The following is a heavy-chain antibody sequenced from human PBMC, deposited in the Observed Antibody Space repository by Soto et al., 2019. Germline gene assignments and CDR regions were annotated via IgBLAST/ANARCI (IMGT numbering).Heavy chain of an antibody. J-gene: IGHJ4*02. CDR1: GYTFTSFY. CDR2: INPSGGGT. Sequence: PAASVKVSCKASGYTFTSFYMHWVRQAPGQGLEWMGIINPSGGGTAYAQNFQGRVTMTRDTSTSTVYMELSSLRSEDTAVYYCARDSTLAYWGQGTLVTVSS. V-gene: IGHV1-46*01. CDR3: ARDSTLAY.